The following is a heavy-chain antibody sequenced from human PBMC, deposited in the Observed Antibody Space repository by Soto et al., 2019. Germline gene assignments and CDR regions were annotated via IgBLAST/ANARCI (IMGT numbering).Heavy chain of an antibody. CDR3: AREMFDFWSGVTDY. CDR2: TLYDGSNK. D-gene: IGHD3-3*01. CDR1: GFTFSTYA. V-gene: IGHV3-30*04. J-gene: IGHJ4*02. Sequence: QVQLVQSGGGVVQPGSSLRLSCAASGFTFSTYAMHWVRQAPGKGLEWVAATLYDGSNKFYVDSVKGRFTISRDNSKNTVFLQMNILRAEDTAVYYCAREMFDFWSGVTDYWGQGSLVTVSS.